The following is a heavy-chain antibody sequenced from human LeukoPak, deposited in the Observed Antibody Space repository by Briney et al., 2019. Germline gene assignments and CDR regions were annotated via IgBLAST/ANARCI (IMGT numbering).Heavy chain of an antibody. V-gene: IGHV3-66*01. CDR1: GFTFSSYS. J-gene: IGHJ4*02. CDR2: IYSGGST. CDR3: ARGSRPNYFDY. Sequence: GGSLRLSCAASGFTFSSYSMNWVRQAPGKGLEWVSVIYSGGSTYYADSVKGRFTISRDNSKNTLYLQMNSLRAEDTAVYYCARGSRPNYFDYWGQGTLVTVSS.